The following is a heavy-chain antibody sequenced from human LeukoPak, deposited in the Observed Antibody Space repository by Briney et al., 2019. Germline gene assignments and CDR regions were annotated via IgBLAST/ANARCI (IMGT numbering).Heavy chain of an antibody. V-gene: IGHV1-2*02. J-gene: IGHJ5*02. CDR3: ARGGDDILTGYQNWFDP. D-gene: IGHD3-9*01. CDR1: GYTFTGYY. Sequence: ASVKVSCKASGYTFTGYYMHWVRQAPGQGLEWMGWINPNSGGTNYAQKFQGRVTMTRDTSISTAYMELSRLRSDDTAVYYCARGGDDILTGYQNWFDPWGQGTLVTVSS. CDR2: INPNSGGT.